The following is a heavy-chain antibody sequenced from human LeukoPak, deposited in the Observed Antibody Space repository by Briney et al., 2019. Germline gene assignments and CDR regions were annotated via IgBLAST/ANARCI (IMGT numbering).Heavy chain of an antibody. CDR3: ATLPRFLETNWFDP. Sequence: ASVKVSCKASGYTFTSYGISWVRQAPGQGLEWMGWISAYNGNTNYAQKFQGRVTMTEDTSTDTAYMELSSLRSEDTAVYYCATLPRFLETNWFDPWGQGTLVTVSS. D-gene: IGHD3-3*01. CDR2: ISAYNGNT. J-gene: IGHJ5*02. V-gene: IGHV1-18*01. CDR1: GYTFTSYG.